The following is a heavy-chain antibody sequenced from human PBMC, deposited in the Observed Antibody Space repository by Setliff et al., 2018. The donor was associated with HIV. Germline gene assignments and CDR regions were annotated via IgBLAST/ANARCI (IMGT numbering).Heavy chain of an antibody. D-gene: IGHD6-19*01. Sequence: SETLSLTCAVYGGSINSTSYYWSWVRQPPGKGLEWIGEVTHSGRTYYNPSLESRVTTSVDTSKKQFSLRLTSVTAADTAVYYCARGVRDNSGWSSYYFDYWGQGTLVTVS. V-gene: IGHV4-39*07. J-gene: IGHJ4*02. CDR1: GGSINSTSYY. CDR2: VTHSGRT. CDR3: ARGVRDNSGWSSYYFDY.